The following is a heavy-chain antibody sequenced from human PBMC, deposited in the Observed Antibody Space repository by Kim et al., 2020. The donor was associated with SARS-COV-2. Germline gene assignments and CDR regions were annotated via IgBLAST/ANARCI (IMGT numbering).Heavy chain of an antibody. D-gene: IGHD3-3*01. CDR1: GFTFSSYA. J-gene: IGHJ3*02. V-gene: IGHV3-30-3*01. CDR3: VRVTSITIFGVVIYSDAFDN. Sequence: GFTFSSYAMHWVRQAPGKGLEWVAVISYDGSNKYYADSVKGRFTISRDNSKNTLYLQMNSLTAEDTAVYYCVRVTSITIFGVVIYSDAFDNW. CDR2: ISYDGSNK.